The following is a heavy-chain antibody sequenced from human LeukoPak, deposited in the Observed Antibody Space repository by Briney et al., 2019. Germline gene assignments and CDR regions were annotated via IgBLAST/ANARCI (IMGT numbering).Heavy chain of an antibody. CDR1: GGSISSGSYY. Sequence: SETLSLTCTVSGGSISSGSYYWGWIRQPPGKGLEWIGSIYYSGSTYYNPSLRSRVSISLDTSKNQFSLRLGSVTAADTAVYYCARVQSRLSWFDPWGQGTLVTVSS. V-gene: IGHV4-39*07. J-gene: IGHJ5*02. CDR3: ARVQSRLSWFDP. CDR2: IYYSGST.